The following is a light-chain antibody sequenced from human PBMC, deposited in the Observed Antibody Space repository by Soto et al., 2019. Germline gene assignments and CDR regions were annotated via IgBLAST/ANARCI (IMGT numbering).Light chain of an antibody. Sequence: QSALTQPASVSGSPGQSITISCTGTSSDVGAYNSVSWYQQHPGKAPKVMIYDVSNRPSGVSNRFSGSKSGNTASLTISGLQAEDEADYYCSSYTISWNYVFGTGTKVTVL. CDR2: DVS. CDR3: SSYTISWNYV. J-gene: IGLJ1*01. V-gene: IGLV2-14*01. CDR1: SSDVGAYNS.